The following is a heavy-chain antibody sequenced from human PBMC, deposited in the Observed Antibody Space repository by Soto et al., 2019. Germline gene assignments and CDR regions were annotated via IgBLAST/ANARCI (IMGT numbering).Heavy chain of an antibody. CDR1: GFTFSSYG. Sequence: QVQLVESGGGVVQPGRSLRLSCAASGFTFSSYGMHWVRQAPGKGLEWVAVIWYDGSNKYYADSVKGRFTISRDNSKNTLYLQMNSLRAEDTAVYYCARDLGTKYWYFDLWGRGTLVTVSP. V-gene: IGHV3-33*01. CDR2: IWYDGSNK. CDR3: ARDLGTKYWYFDL. D-gene: IGHD7-27*01. J-gene: IGHJ2*01.